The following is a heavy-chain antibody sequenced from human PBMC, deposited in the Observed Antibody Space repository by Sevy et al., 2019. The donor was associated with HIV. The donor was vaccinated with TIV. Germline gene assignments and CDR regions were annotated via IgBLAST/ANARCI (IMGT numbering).Heavy chain of an antibody. V-gene: IGHV3-23*01. Sequence: GGSLRLSCAASRFTFSSYAMSWVRQAPGKGLEWVSAISGSGGSTYYSDSVKGRFTISRDNSKNTLYLQMNSLRAEDTAVYYCAKVFGSYYYFDYWGHGTLVTVSS. D-gene: IGHD1-26*01. CDR2: ISGSGGST. CDR3: AKVFGSYYYFDY. CDR1: RFTFSSYA. J-gene: IGHJ4*01.